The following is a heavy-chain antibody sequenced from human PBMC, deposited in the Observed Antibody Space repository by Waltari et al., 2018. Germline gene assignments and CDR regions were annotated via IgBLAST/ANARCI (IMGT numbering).Heavy chain of an antibody. CDR3: ARDFGYYYDGSGYYDDY. CDR2: ISSSSGTI. CDR1: GFTFRSYS. J-gene: IGHJ4*02. D-gene: IGHD3-22*01. V-gene: IGHV3-48*01. Sequence: EVQLVESGGALVQPGGSLSLSCAASGFTFRSYSMNWVRQAPGKGLEWVSYISSSSGTIYYVDSVKGRFTVSRDNAKNSLYLQMNSLRAEDTAMYYCARDFGYYYDGSGYYDDYWGQGTLVTVSS.